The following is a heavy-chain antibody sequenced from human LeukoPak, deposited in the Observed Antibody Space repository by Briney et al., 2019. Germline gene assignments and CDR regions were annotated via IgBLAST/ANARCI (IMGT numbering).Heavy chain of an antibody. D-gene: IGHD6-6*01. CDR1: GFTFSSYA. J-gene: IGHJ2*01. V-gene: IGHV3-30-3*01. CDR3: AKGGDYSSSSSGAYWFFDL. CDR2: ISYDGSNK. Sequence: GGSLRLSCAASGFTFSSYAMHWVRQAPGKGLEWVAVISYDGSNKYYADSVKGRFTISRDNSKNTLYLQMNSLRAEDTAVYYCAKGGDYSSSSSGAYWFFDLWGRGTLVTVSS.